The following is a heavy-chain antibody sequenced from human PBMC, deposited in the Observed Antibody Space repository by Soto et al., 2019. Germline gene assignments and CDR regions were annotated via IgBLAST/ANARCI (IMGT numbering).Heavy chain of an antibody. D-gene: IGHD3-10*01. CDR3: ASLGNTYYYGSGSFRNWFDP. Sequence: QVQLVESGGGVVQPGRSLRLSCAASGFTFSSYAMHWVRQAPGKGLEWVAVISYDGSNKYYADSVKGRFTISRDNSENTLYLQMNSLRAEDTAVYYCASLGNTYYYGSGSFRNWFDPWGQGTLVTVSS. CDR2: ISYDGSNK. CDR1: GFTFSSYA. V-gene: IGHV3-30-3*01. J-gene: IGHJ5*02.